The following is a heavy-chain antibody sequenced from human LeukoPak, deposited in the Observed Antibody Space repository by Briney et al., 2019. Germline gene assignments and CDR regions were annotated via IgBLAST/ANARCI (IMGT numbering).Heavy chain of an antibody. Sequence: GRSLRLSCAASGFTFSSYAMHWVRQAPGKGLEWVAVISYDGSNKYYADSVKGRFTISRDNSKNTLYLQMNSLRAEDTAVYYCAREATTAMAYYYYGMDVWGQGTTVTVSS. CDR3: AREATTAMAYYYYGMDV. J-gene: IGHJ6*02. V-gene: IGHV3-30-3*01. D-gene: IGHD5-18*01. CDR1: GFTFSSYA. CDR2: ISYDGSNK.